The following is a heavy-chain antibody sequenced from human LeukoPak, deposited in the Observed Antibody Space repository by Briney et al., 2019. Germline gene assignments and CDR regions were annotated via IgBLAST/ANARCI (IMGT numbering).Heavy chain of an antibody. J-gene: IGHJ5*02. V-gene: IGHV4-39*07. CDR2: TYYTGTT. CDR3: ARDYRGYNCFDP. CDR1: GASVSANNYY. D-gene: IGHD1-26*01. Sequence: SETLSLTCTVSGASVSANNYYWGWIRQPPGKGLEWIGSTYYTGTTYYNPSLRSRVTMSVETSKNQVSLKLSSVTAADTAVYYCARDYRGYNCFDPWGQGTLVTVSS.